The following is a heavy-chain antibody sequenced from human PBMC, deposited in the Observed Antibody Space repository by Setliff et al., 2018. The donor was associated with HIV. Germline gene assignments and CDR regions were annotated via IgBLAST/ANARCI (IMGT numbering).Heavy chain of an antibody. D-gene: IGHD5-12*01. CDR2: IHYTGST. CDR3: ARGSGYDSYYYYYMDV. Sequence: PSETLSLTCTVSRDSINGHWWSWIRQPPGKGLEWTGSIHYTGSTNYNPSLKSRVTISVDTSKTQFSLKLSSVTAADTAVYYCARGSGYDSYYYYYMDVWGKGTTVTVSS. J-gene: IGHJ6*03. V-gene: IGHV4-59*11. CDR1: RDSINGHW.